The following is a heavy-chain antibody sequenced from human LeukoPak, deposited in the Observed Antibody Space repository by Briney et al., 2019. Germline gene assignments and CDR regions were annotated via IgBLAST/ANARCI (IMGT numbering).Heavy chain of an antibody. CDR1: GFTFDDYA. V-gene: IGHV3-9*03. CDR2: ISWNSGSI. CDR3: AASAYFYYDSSGQPFDY. D-gene: IGHD3-22*01. J-gene: IGHJ4*02. Sequence: GRSLRLSCAASGFTFDDYAMHWVRQAPGKGLEWVSGISWNSGSIGYADSVKGRFTISRDNAKNSLYLQMNSLRAEDMALYYCAASAYFYYDSSGQPFDYWGQGTLVTVSS.